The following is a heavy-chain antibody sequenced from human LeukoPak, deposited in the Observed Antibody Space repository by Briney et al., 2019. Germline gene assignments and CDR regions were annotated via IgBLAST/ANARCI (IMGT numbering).Heavy chain of an antibody. CDR2: ISSSGSHI. CDR1: GFTFSTYS. V-gene: IGHV3-21*01. J-gene: IGHJ5*02. CDR3: ARGFGEKWLTRSGSDFS. Sequence: GGSLRLSCAASGFTFSTYSMSWVRQAAGKGLAWVSSISSSGSHIYYADSVKGRFTISRDNAKNSLFLQMNSLKAEDTAVYYCARGFGEKWLTRSGSDFSWGQGTLVTVSS. D-gene: IGHD1-26*01.